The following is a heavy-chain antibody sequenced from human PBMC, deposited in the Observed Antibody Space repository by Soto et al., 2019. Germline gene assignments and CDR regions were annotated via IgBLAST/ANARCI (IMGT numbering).Heavy chain of an antibody. CDR1: GGSFKSGSYS. J-gene: IGHJ6*02. V-gene: IGHV3-9*01. D-gene: IGHD4-17*01. CDR3: AKDNGDYPRYYGMDV. CDR2: ISWNSGRI. Sequence: LSLTCTVSGGSFKSGSYSWSWIRQPPGKGLEWVSGISWNSGRIGYAASVKGRFTISRDNAKNSLYLQMNSLRAEDTALYYCAKDNGDYPRYYGMDVWGQGTTVTVSS.